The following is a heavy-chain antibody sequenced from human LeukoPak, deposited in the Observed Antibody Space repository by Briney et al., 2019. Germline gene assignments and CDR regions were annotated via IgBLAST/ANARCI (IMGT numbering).Heavy chain of an antibody. CDR2: ISAYNGNT. CDR3: AREAYDYVWGTLDY. J-gene: IGHJ4*02. Sequence: ASVKVSCKASGYTFTSYGISWVRQAPGQGLEWMGWISAYNGNTNYAQKLQGRVTMTTDTSTSTAYMELRSLGSDDTAVYYCAREAYDYVWGTLDYWGQGTLVTVSS. D-gene: IGHD3-16*01. CDR1: GYTFTSYG. V-gene: IGHV1-18*01.